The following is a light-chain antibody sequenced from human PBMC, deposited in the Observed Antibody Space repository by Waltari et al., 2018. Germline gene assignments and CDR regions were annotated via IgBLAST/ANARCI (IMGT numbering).Light chain of an antibody. J-gene: IGKJ4*01. CDR3: QQRGDWPLT. Sequence: EIVLTQSPATLSSSPGERATLSCRASQSVSSYLDWYQQKPGQAPRLLIYDASNRATGIPARFSGSGSGTDFTLTISSLEPEDFAVYYCQQRGDWPLTFGGGTKVEIK. CDR2: DAS. CDR1: QSVSSY. V-gene: IGKV3-11*01.